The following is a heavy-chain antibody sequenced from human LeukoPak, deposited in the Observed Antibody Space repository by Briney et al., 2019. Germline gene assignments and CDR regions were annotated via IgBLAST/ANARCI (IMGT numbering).Heavy chain of an antibody. CDR3: ARHSPVGIYYFDY. Sequence: SQTLSLTCIVSGGSTSTGDYYCSWIRQPAGKGLEWIGRIYTSGSTNYNPSLKSRVTISVDTSKNQFSLKLSSVTAADTAVYYCARHSPVGIYYFDYWGQGTLVTVSS. V-gene: IGHV4-61*02. D-gene: IGHD1-26*01. J-gene: IGHJ4*02. CDR1: GGSTSTGDYY. CDR2: IYTSGST.